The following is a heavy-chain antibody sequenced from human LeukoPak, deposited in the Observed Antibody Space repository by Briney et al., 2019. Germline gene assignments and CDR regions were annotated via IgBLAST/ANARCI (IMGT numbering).Heavy chain of an antibody. CDR3: AKGDNYGSGTYYFDH. D-gene: IGHD3-10*01. CDR1: GFTFSSYW. J-gene: IGHJ4*02. Sequence: GGSLRLSCAASGFTFSSYWMSWVRQAPGKGLEWVANIKQDGSEKYYVDSVKGRFTISRDNAKNSLYLQMNSLRAEDMALYYCAKGDNYGSGTYYFDHWGQGTLVTVSS. V-gene: IGHV3-7*03. CDR2: IKQDGSEK.